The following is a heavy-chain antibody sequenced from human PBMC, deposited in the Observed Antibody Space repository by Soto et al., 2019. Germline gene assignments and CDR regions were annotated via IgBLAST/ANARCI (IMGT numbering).Heavy chain of an antibody. V-gene: IGHV3-7*01. CDR2: IKPDGSEK. J-gene: IGHJ3*02. CDR1: GFTFSSYW. Sequence: EVQLVESGGDLVQPGGSLRLSCAASGFTFSSYWMSWVRQAPGKGLEWVANIKPDGSEKIYVDSVKGRFTISRDNAKNSLYLQMNSPRAEDTAVYYCANIGRSDRAFDIWGQGTMVTVSS. D-gene: IGHD5-12*01. CDR3: ANIGRSDRAFDI.